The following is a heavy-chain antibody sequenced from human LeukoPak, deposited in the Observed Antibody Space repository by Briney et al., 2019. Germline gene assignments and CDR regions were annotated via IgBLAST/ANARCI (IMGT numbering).Heavy chain of an antibody. Sequence: PGGSLRLSCAASGFTFSGYAMSWVRQAPGKGLEGVSAFRGSGVRKYYADSVKGRFTISRDNSKNTLYLQMNSLRAEDTAVYYCAKGGVVVPAAIAFLWNYYYYMDVWGKGTTVTVSS. J-gene: IGHJ6*03. D-gene: IGHD2-2*02. V-gene: IGHV3-23*01. CDR2: FRGSGVRK. CDR1: GFTFSGYA. CDR3: AKGGVVVPAAIAFLWNYYYYMDV.